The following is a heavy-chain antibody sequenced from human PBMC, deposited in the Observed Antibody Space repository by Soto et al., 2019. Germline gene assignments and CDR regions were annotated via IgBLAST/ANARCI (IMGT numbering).Heavy chain of an antibody. Sequence: PGGSLRLSCAASGFTFSSYAMNWVRQAPGKGLEWVSSISSSSSYIYYADSVKGRFTISRDNAKNSLYLQMNSLRAEDTAVYYCARGVMVRGANWFDPWGQGTLVTVSS. J-gene: IGHJ5*02. CDR2: ISSSSSYI. CDR3: ARGVMVRGANWFDP. D-gene: IGHD3-10*01. CDR1: GFTFSSYA. V-gene: IGHV3-21*01.